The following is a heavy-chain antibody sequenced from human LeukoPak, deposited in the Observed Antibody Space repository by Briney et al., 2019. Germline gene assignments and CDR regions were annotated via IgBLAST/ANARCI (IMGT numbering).Heavy chain of an antibody. J-gene: IGHJ1*01. CDR1: GYTLTELS. D-gene: IGHD3-22*01. CDR3: ATAGSGTTYYYDSSGYSKYFQH. V-gene: IGHV1-24*01. Sequence: ASVKVSCKVSGYTLTELSMHWVRQAPGKGLEWVGGFDPEDGETIYAQKFQGRVTMTEDTSTDTAYMELSSLRSEDTAVYYCATAGSGTTYYYDSSGYSKYFQHWGQGTLVTVSS. CDR2: FDPEDGET.